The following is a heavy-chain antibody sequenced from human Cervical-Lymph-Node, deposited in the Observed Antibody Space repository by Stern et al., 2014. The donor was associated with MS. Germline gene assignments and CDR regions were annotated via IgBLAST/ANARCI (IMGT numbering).Heavy chain of an antibody. Sequence: VHLVESRAEVKKPGASVKVSCKVSGYTLTELSMHWVRQAPGKGLEWMGGFDPEDGETIYAQNFQGRVTMTEDTSTDTAYMELSSLRSEDTAVYYCATGPAKIDYYFDYWGQGTLVTVSS. D-gene: IGHD4/OR15-4a*01. CDR3: ATGPAKIDYYFDY. CDR2: FDPEDGET. J-gene: IGHJ4*02. CDR1: GYTLTELS. V-gene: IGHV1-24*01.